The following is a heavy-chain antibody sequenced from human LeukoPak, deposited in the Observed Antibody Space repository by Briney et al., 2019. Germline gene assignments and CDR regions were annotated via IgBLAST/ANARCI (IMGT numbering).Heavy chain of an antibody. CDR3: ARSFYYDSSGYHYLDY. CDR2: INPSGGST. V-gene: IGHV1-46*01. CDR1: GYTFTSYY. D-gene: IGHD3-22*01. Sequence: ASVKVSCKASGYTFTSYYMHWVRQAPGQGLEWTGIINPSGGSTSYAQKFQGRVTMTRDTSTSTVYMELSSLRSEDTAVYYCARSFYYDSSGYHYLDYWGQGTLVTVSS. J-gene: IGHJ4*02.